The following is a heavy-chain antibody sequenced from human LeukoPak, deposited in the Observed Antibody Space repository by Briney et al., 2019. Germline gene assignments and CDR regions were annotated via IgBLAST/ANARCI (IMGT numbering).Heavy chain of an antibody. D-gene: IGHD3-9*01. J-gene: IGHJ4*02. V-gene: IGHV1-69*05. CDR2: IIPIFGTA. Sequence: SSVKVSCNASGGTFSSYAISWVRQAPGQGLEWMGGIIPIFGTANYAQKFQGRVTITTDESTSTAYMELSSLRSEDTAVYYCAREGATVFDWYRRYFDYWGQGTLVTVSS. CDR3: AREGATVFDWYRRYFDY. CDR1: GGTFSSYA.